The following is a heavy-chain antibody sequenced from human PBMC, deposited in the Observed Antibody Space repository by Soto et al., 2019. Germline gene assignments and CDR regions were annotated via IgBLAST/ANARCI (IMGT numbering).Heavy chain of an antibody. D-gene: IGHD3-22*01. CDR1: GFTYLSYA. CDR3: AKQVIVVVTGSLYYFDY. J-gene: IGHJ4*02. Sequence: PGGSLRLSCAGSGFTYLSYATSWVRQSLGRGPEWVPDISGSGGSTYYADSVKGRFTISRDNSKNTLYLQMNSLRAEDTAVYYCAKQVIVVVTGSLYYFDYWGQGTLVTGSS. CDR2: ISGSGGST. V-gene: IGHV3-23*01.